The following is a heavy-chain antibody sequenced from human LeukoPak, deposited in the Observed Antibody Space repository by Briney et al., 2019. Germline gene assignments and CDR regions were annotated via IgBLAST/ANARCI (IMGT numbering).Heavy chain of an antibody. J-gene: IGHJ4*02. D-gene: IGHD3-22*01. CDR2: ISSSTSTI. V-gene: IGHV3-48*01. Sequence: GGSLRLSCAASGFTFSDYRMNWVRQAPGKGLEWVSYISSSTSTIYYADSVRGRFTISRDNAKNSLYLQMNSLRAEDTAVYYCARDRAGRAYHYDSSGYYYWGQGTLVTVSS. CDR1: GFTFSDYR. CDR3: ARDRAGRAYHYDSSGYYY.